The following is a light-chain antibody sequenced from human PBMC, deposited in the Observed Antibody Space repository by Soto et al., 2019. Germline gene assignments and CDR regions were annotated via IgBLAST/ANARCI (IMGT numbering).Light chain of an antibody. CDR1: QSVSSSY. V-gene: IGKV3-20*01. CDR2: DAS. J-gene: IGKJ2*01. CDR3: QQYGSSSYT. Sequence: EIMLTQSPGTLSLSPGERATLSCRASQSVSSSYLAWYQQKPGQAPRLLIYDASSRATGIPDRFSGSGSGTDFTLTISSLEPEDFAVYYCQQYGSSSYTFGQGTKLEIK.